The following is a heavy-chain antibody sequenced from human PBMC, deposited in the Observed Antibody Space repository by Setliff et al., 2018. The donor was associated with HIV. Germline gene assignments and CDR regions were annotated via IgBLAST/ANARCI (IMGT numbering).Heavy chain of an antibody. J-gene: IGHJ3*02. CDR2: IDHSGNI. V-gene: IGHV4-34*01. CDR3: AREHCSGGSCNGFDI. D-gene: IGHD2-15*01. CDR1: GESFNDYY. Sequence: SETLSLTCAVYGESFNDYYWTWIRQPPGKGLEWIGEIDHSGNIKYHASLKSRVTISKDTSRNQFSLKLGSVTAADTAMYYCAREHCSGGSCNGFDIWGQGTMVTVSS.